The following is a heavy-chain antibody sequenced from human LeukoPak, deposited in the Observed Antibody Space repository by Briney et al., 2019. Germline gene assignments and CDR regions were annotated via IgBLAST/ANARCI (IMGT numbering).Heavy chain of an antibody. V-gene: IGHV4-34*01. J-gene: IGHJ5*02. Sequence: SETLSLTCAVYGGSFSGYYWSWIRQPPGKGLEWIGEIYHSGSTNYNPSLKSRVTISIDTSKNQFSLKLSSVTAADTAVYYCARHIPVSMVDPWGQGTLVTVSS. CDR2: IYHSGST. CDR3: ARHIPVSMVDP. CDR1: GGSFSGYY. D-gene: IGHD2-21*01.